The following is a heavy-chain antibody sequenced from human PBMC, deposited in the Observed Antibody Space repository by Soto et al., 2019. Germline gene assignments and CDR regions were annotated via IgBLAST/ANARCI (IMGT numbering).Heavy chain of an antibody. CDR3: ARITGTLYYYYGMDV. V-gene: IGHV3-7*01. CDR1: GFTFSSYW. CDR2: IKQDGSEK. D-gene: IGHD1-20*01. J-gene: IGHJ6*02. Sequence: GGSLRLSCAASGFTFSSYWMSWVRQAPGKGLEWVANIKQDGSEKYYVDSVKGRFTISRDNAKNSLYLQMNSLRAEDTAVYYCARITGTLYYYYGMDVWGQGTTVTVS.